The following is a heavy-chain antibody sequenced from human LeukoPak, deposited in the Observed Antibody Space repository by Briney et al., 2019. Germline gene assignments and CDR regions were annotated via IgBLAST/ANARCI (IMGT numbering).Heavy chain of an antibody. CDR1: GGSFSGYY. CDR3: TRNDVGDYGT. Sequence: SETLSLTCAVYGGSFSGYYWSWIRQPPGKGLEWIGEINHSGSTNYNPSLKSRVTISVDTSKNQFSLKLSSVTAADTAVYYCTRNDVGDYGTWGQGTLVTVSS. D-gene: IGHD4-17*01. J-gene: IGHJ5*02. CDR2: INHSGST. V-gene: IGHV4-34*01.